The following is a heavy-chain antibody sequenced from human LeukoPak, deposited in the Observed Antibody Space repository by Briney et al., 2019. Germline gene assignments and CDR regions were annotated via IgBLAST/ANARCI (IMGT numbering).Heavy chain of an antibody. J-gene: IGHJ4*02. D-gene: IGHD2-21*02. Sequence: PGGSLRLSCAASGFTFSSYAMSWVRQAPGKGLEWVSAISGSGGSTYYADSVKGRFTNSRDNSKNTLYLQMHSLRAEDTAVYYCAKDPHVVVTSSGDYWGQGTLVTVSS. V-gene: IGHV3-23*01. CDR2: ISGSGGST. CDR3: AKDPHVVVTSSGDY. CDR1: GFTFSSYA.